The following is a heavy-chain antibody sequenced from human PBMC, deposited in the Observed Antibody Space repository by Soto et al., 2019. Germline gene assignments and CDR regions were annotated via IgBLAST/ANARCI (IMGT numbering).Heavy chain of an antibody. CDR3: AREWEYSGFDDDYYHYGMDV. CDR1: GYNLTSYG. V-gene: IGHV1-18*01. Sequence: QVQLMQSGAEVKKPGASVRVSCKASGYNLTSYGISWVRQAPGQGLEWMGWISPYNGNTNYAQKFQGRVTVTTDTSTSTDYMGLRSLRSDDTAVYYCAREWEYSGFDDDYYHYGMDVWGQGTTVTVSS. CDR2: ISPYNGNT. D-gene: IGHD5-12*01. J-gene: IGHJ6*02.